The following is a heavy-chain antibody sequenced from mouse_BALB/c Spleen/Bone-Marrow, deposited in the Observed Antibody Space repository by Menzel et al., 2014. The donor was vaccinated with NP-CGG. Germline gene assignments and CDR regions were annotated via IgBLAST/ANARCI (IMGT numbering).Heavy chain of an antibody. CDR3: ARGFAMDY. CDR2: IHYSGST. CDR1: GYSITSGYS. Sequence: EVQRVESGPDLVKPSQSLSLTCTVTGYSITSGYSWHWIRKFPGNKLEWMGYIHYSGSTNYNPSLKSRISITRDTSKNQFFLQLNSVTTEDTATYYCARGFAMDYWGQGTSVTVSS. J-gene: IGHJ4*01. V-gene: IGHV3-1*02.